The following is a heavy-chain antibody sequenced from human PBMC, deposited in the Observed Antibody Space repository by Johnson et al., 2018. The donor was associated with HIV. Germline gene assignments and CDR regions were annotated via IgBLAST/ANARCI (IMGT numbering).Heavy chain of an antibody. Sequence: QLVESGGGVVRPGGSLRLSCAASGFTFDDYAMHWVRQAPGKGLEWVSRISWKSGTIIYADSVKSRFSISRDNAKNSLYLQMNSLRAEDTALYYCAIGDELGDDAFDIWGQGTMVTVSS. CDR3: AIGDELGDDAFDI. J-gene: IGHJ3*02. CDR2: ISWKSGTI. CDR1: GFTFDDYA. V-gene: IGHV3-9*01. D-gene: IGHD7-27*01.